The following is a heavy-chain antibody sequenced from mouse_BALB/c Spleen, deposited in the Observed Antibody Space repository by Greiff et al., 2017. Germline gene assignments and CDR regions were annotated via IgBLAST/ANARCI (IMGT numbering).Heavy chain of an antibody. CDR2: ISSGGSYT. V-gene: IGHV5-6*01. J-gene: IGHJ4*01. D-gene: IGHD4-1*01. Sequence: EVLLVQSGGDLVKPGGSLKLSCAASGFTFSSYGMPWVRQTPDKRLEWVAIISSGGSYTYYPDSVKGRFTISRDNAKNTLYLQMSSLKSEDTAMYCYAVWDEEDAMDYWGQGTSVTVSS. CDR1: GFTFSSYG. CDR3: AVWDEEDAMDY.